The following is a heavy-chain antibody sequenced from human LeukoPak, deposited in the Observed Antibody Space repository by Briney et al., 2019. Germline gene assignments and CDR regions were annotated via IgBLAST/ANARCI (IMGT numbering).Heavy chain of an antibody. D-gene: IGHD5-12*01. V-gene: IGHV4-59*01. Sequence: SETLSLTCTVSGGSISSYYWSWLRQPPGKGLEWIGYIYYSGSTNYNPSLKSRVTISVDTSKNQFSLKLSSVTAADTAVYYCARVGYSGYDIDYWGQGTLVTVSS. CDR1: GGSISSYY. J-gene: IGHJ4*02. CDR3: ARVGYSGYDIDY. CDR2: IYYSGST.